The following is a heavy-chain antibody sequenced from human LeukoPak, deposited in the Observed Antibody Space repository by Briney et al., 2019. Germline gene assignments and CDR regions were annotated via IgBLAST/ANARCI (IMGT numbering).Heavy chain of an antibody. CDR2: INPNRGGT. Sequence: ASVKVSCKASGYTFTGYYMHWVRQAPGQGVEWMGRINPNRGGTNYAQKFQGRVTMTRDTSISTAYVQRSRLRSDGTAMYYCAYARRVFDYWGEGGLVTVSS. V-gene: IGHV1-2*06. J-gene: IGHJ4*02. CDR3: AYARRVFDY. CDR1: GYTFTGYY. D-gene: IGHD2-2*01.